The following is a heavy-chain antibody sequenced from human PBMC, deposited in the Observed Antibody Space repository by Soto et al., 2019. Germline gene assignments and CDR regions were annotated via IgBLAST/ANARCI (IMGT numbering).Heavy chain of an antibody. V-gene: IGHV3-23*01. CDR1: GFTFSSQA. J-gene: IGHJ6*02. CDR2: ISGSGGTT. D-gene: IGHD2-2*01. Sequence: AGGSLRLSCAGSGFTFSSQAMSWVRQAPGKGLEWVSGISGSGGTTYYADSVKGRFTISRDNSKNTLYLQMNSLRAADTAVYYCAKRAYHDLAGMDVWGQGTTVTVSS. CDR3: AKRAYHDLAGMDV.